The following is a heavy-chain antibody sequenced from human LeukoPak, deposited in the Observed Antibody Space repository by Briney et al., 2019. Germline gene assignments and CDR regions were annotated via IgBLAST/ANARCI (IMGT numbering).Heavy chain of an antibody. CDR2: ISAYNGNT. J-gene: IGHJ4*02. V-gene: IGHV1-18*01. Sequence: ASVKLSCKASGYTFTKYGISWVRQAPGQGLEWMGWISAYNGNTNYAQKLQGRVTMTTDTSTSTAYMELRSLRSDDTAVYYCAREATDYYDSSGYYPFDYWGQGTLVTVSS. CDR1: GYTFTKYG. D-gene: IGHD3-22*01. CDR3: AREATDYYDSSGYYPFDY.